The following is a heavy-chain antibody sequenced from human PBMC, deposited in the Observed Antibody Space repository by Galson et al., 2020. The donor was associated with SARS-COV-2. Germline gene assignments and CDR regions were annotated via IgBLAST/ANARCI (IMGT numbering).Heavy chain of an antibody. CDR3: ARVTGSGYYDGKYYFDF. J-gene: IGHJ4*02. V-gene: IGHV3-7*04. D-gene: IGHD3-16*01. CDR2: TKQDGSET. Sequence: GESLKISCVASGFTFTDYWMTWVRQAPGKGLEWVANTKQDGSETYYLDSVKGRFTISRDNAKNSLYLQMNSLRAEDTAVYYCARVTGSGYYDGKYYFDFWGQGTLVTVSS. CDR1: GFTFTDYW.